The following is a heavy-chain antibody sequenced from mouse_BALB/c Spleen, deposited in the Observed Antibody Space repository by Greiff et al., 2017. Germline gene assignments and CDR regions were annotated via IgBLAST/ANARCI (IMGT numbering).Heavy chain of an antibody. D-gene: IGHD1-1*01. CDR1: GFTFSDYY. CDR2: ISDGGSYT. Sequence: EVKLMESGGGLVKPGGSLKLSCAASGFTFSDYYMYWVRQTPEKRLEWVATISDGGSYTYYPDSVKGRFTISRDNAKNNLYLQMSSLKSEDTAMYYCARDDGSRGYWYFDVWGAGTTVTVSS. V-gene: IGHV5-4*02. J-gene: IGHJ1*01. CDR3: ARDDGSRGYWYFDV.